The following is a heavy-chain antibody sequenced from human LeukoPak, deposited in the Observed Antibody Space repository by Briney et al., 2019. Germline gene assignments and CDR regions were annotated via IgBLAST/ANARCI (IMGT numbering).Heavy chain of an antibody. CDR2: ISSSSSYI. J-gene: IGHJ4*02. CDR3: ASSAGYCSGGSCYYY. CDR1: GFTFSTYN. V-gene: IGHV3-21*01. Sequence: GVSLTLYCAASGFTFSTYNMNWLRQAPGKGLEWVSSISSSSSYIYYADSVKGRFTISRDNAKNSLYLQMNSLRAEDTAVYYCASSAGYCSGGSCYYYWGQGTLVTVSS. D-gene: IGHD2-15*01.